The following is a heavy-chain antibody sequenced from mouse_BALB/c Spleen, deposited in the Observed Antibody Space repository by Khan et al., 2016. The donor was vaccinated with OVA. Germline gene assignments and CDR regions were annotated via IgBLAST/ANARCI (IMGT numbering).Heavy chain of an antibody. CDR3: ARNYDYDEGLSY. CDR1: GFPLTSYG. Sequence: VGPVESGPGLVQPSQSLSTTCTVPGFPLTSYGVHWVRPSPGKGLEWLGVIWSGGSTDYNAAFISRLSISKDNSKSQVFFKLNNLQANDTAIYYCARNYDYDEGLSYWGQGTLVTVSA. CDR2: IWSGGST. J-gene: IGHJ3*01. V-gene: IGHV2-2*02. D-gene: IGHD2-4*01.